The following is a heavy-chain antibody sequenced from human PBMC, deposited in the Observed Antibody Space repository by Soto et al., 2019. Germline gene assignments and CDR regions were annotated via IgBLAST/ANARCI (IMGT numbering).Heavy chain of an antibody. CDR3: AKDLLMITFGGVIAHFDC. V-gene: IGHV3-74*01. J-gene: IGHJ4*02. Sequence: EVQLVESGGGLVQPGGSLRLSCAASGFTFSSYWMHWVRQAPGKGLVWVSRINSDGNITSYADSVKGRFTISRDNSKNTLYLQMNSLTAEDTAVYFCAKDLLMITFGGVIAHFDCWGQGTLVTVSS. CDR1: GFTFSSYW. D-gene: IGHD3-16*02. CDR2: INSDGNIT.